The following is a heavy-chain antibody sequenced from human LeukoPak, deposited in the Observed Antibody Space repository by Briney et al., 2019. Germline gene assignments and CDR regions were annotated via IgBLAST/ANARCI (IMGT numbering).Heavy chain of an antibody. CDR2: IYHSEST. CDR3: ARRDWNDWIDY. Sequence: PETPSVTRVVPGGSISSDYWSWIRQPPRKGLEWIGYIYHSESTSYNASLKSRVTISVDTSKNQFSLKVSSVTAADTAVYYCARRDWNDWIDYWGQGTLVTVSS. V-gene: IGHV4-59*08. J-gene: IGHJ4*02. D-gene: IGHD1-1*01. CDR1: GGSISSDY.